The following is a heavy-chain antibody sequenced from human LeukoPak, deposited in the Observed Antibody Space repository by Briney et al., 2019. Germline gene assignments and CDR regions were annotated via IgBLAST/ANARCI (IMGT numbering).Heavy chain of an antibody. CDR3: ARSIAVAGPRYFDL. Sequence: SETLSLTCAVYGGSFSGYYWSWIRQPPGKGLEWIGEINHSGSTNYNPSLKSRVTISVDTSKNQFSLKLSSVTSADTAVYYCARSIAVAGPRYFDLWGRGTLVTVSS. D-gene: IGHD6-19*01. V-gene: IGHV4-34*01. J-gene: IGHJ2*01. CDR2: INHSGST. CDR1: GGSFSGYY.